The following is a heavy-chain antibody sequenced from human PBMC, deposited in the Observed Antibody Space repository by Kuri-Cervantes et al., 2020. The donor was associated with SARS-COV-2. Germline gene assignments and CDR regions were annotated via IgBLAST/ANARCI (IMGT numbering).Heavy chain of an antibody. CDR3: ARSGPGAISREDGACDI. J-gene: IGHJ3*02. CDR1: GDSFDYRF. D-gene: IGHD5-24*01. V-gene: IGHV1-45*01. CDR2: ITPFNGNT. Sequence: SVKVSCKASGDSFDYRFLHWVRQAPGQPLEWMGWITPFNGNTNYAQRFQDRVAITRDRSMSTAYMELSSLRSDDTAMYYCARSGPGAISREDGACDIWGQGTMVTVSS.